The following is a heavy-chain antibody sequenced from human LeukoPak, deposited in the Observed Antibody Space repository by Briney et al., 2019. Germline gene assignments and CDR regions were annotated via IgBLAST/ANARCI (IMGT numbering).Heavy chain of an antibody. J-gene: IGHJ4*02. Sequence: PSETLSLTCAVYGGSFSGYYWSWIRQPPGKGLEWIGEINHSGSTNYNPSLKSRVTISVDTSKNQFSLKLSPVTAADTAVYYCARGLESALGNVRMYMDYWGQGTLVTVSS. CDR2: INHSGST. D-gene: IGHD1-14*01. CDR3: ARGLESALGNVRMYMDY. V-gene: IGHV4-34*01. CDR1: GGSFSGYY.